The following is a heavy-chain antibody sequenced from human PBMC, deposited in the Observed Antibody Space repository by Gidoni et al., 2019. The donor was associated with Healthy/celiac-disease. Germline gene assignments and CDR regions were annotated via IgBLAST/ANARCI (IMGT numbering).Heavy chain of an antibody. J-gene: IGHJ3*02. Sequence: QVQLQQWGAGLLKPSETLSLTCAVYGGSFSGYYWSWIRQPPGKGLEWIGEINHSGSTNYNPSLKSRVTISVDTSKNQFTLKLSSVTAADTAVYYCARIGNYYDSSGYYPDAFDIWGQGTMVTVSS. CDR1: GGSFSGYY. V-gene: IGHV4-34*01. CDR3: ARIGNYYDSSGYYPDAFDI. CDR2: INHSGST. D-gene: IGHD3-22*01.